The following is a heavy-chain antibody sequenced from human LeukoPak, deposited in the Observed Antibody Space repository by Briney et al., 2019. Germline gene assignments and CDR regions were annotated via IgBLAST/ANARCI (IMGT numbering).Heavy chain of an antibody. V-gene: IGHV3-74*01. CDR3: ARSMLTIPIPGGY. D-gene: IGHD3-16*01. CDR2: INSDGSST. CDR1: GFTFSSYW. J-gene: IGHJ4*02. Sequence: PGGSLRLSCAASGFTFSSYWMHWVRQAPGKGLVWVSRINSDGSSTSYADPVKGRFTISRDNAKNTLDLQMNSLRAEDTAVYYCARSMLTIPIPGGYWGQGTLVTVSS.